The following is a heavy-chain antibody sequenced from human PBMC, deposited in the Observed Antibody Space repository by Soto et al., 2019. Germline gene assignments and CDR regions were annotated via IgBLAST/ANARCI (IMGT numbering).Heavy chain of an antibody. V-gene: IGHV3-30*18. CDR3: AKDLRTILSDHGMDV. Sequence: QVQLVESGGGLVQPGGSLRLTCVASGFTFGSHGMHWVRQAPGKGLEWVADISYDETNEHYVDSVKGRFTISRDNSKSILYLQMNRLRPEDTAVYKCAKDLRTILSDHGMDVWGQGTTVTVSS. CDR1: GFTFGSHG. CDR2: ISYDETNE. J-gene: IGHJ6*02.